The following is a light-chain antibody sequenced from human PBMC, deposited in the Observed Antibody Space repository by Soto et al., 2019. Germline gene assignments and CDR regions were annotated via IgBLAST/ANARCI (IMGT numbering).Light chain of an antibody. J-gene: IGKJ2*01. CDR3: QQYNNWPSGYT. CDR1: QSVSNN. CDR2: GAS. V-gene: IGKV3-15*01. Sequence: EIVMTQSPATLSVSPGERATLSCRASQSVSNNLAWYLQKPGQAPRLLIYGASTRATGIPARFSGSGSGTEFTLTSSRLQSEDFAVYYCQQYNNWPSGYTFGLGTKLEIK.